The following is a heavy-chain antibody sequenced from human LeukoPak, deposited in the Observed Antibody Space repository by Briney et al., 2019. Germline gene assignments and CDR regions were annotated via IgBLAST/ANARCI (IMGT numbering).Heavy chain of an antibody. CDR1: GYTFTGYY. CDR3: ARDNSVGDNAWWFDP. J-gene: IGHJ5*02. Sequence: ASVKVSCKASGYTFTGYYIHWVRQAPGQGLEWMGWINPKSDGTNYAQKFQGRVTMTRDTSIRTAYMELSRLRSDDTAVYYCARDNSVGDNAWWFDPWGQGTLVTVSS. CDR2: INPKSDGT. D-gene: IGHD1-26*01. V-gene: IGHV1-2*02.